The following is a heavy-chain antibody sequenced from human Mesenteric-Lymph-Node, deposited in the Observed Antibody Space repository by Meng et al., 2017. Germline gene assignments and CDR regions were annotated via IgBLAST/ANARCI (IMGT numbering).Heavy chain of an antibody. Sequence: SETLSLTCTVSGDSISGESCCWGWIRHHPGKALEWIGNIYHSGSTYYNPSLQSRVTISVDMSKNQFSLKLTSVTAADTAVYYCARGNPFFDYWGHGTLVTVSS. CDR3: ARGNPFFDY. V-gene: IGHV4-39*07. J-gene: IGHJ4*01. CDR1: GDSISGESCC. CDR2: IYHSGST.